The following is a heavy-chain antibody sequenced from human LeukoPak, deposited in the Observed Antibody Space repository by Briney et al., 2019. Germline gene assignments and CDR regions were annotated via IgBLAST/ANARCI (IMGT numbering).Heavy chain of an antibody. J-gene: IGHJ4*02. CDR1: GGSISSSSYY. V-gene: IGHV4-39*01. D-gene: IGHD6-19*01. Sequence: SETLSLTCTVSGGSISSSSYYWGWIRQPPGKGLEWIGSIYYSGSTYYNPSLKSRVTISVDTSKNQFSLELSSVTAADTAVYYCASDEGLAVAGGGFDYWGQGTLVTVSS. CDR3: ASDEGLAVAGGGFDY. CDR2: IYYSGST.